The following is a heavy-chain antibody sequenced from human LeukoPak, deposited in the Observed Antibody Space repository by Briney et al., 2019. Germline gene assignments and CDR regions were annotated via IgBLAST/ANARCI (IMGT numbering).Heavy chain of an antibody. CDR1: GFTFSYYA. CDR3: AREWKKTGAFDH. CDR2: IWSDGSNK. V-gene: IGHV3-33*01. Sequence: QPGRSLRLSCAASGFTFSYYAIHWVRQAPGKGLEWVALIWSDGSNKYYADSVKGRITISRDNSKNTVYLQMNSLRAEDTAVYYCAREWKKTGAFDHWGQGTLVTVSS. J-gene: IGHJ4*02. D-gene: IGHD1-1*01.